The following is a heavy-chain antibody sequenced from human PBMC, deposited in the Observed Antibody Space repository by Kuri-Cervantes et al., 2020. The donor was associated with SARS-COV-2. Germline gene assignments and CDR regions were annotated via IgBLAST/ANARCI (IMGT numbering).Heavy chain of an antibody. Sequence: GESLKISCAASGFTFSSYGMHWVRQAPGKGLEWVAFIRYDGSNKYYADSVKGRFTISRDNAKNSLYLQMNSLRAEDTAVYYCASLHDAFDIWGQGTMVTVSS. V-gene: IGHV3-30*02. CDR1: GFTFSSYG. J-gene: IGHJ3*02. CDR2: IRYDGSNK. CDR3: ASLHDAFDI.